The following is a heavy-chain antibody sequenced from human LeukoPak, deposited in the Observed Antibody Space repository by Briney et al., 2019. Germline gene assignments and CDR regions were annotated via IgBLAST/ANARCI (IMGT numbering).Heavy chain of an antibody. CDR1: GGSISSGGYY. J-gene: IGHJ4*02. CDR3: ARAASPDFWSGYYMNYFDY. CDR2: IYYSGST. Sequence: SETLSLTCTVSGGSISSGGYYWSWIRQHPGKGLEWIVYIYYSGSTYYNPSLKSRVTISVYTSKNQFSLKLGSVTAADTAVYYCARAASPDFWSGYYMNYFDYWGQGTLVTVSS. D-gene: IGHD3-3*01. V-gene: IGHV4-31*03.